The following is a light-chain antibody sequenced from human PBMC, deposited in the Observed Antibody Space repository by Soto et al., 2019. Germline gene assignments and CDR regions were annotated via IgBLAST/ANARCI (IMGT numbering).Light chain of an antibody. CDR2: GAS. CDR1: QSISSR. CDR3: QQYNTYSRT. J-gene: IGKJ1*01. V-gene: IGKV1-5*01. Sequence: DIQMTQSPSTLSASVGDRVTITCRASQSISSRLAWYQQKPGKAPNLLIYGASSLESGVPSRFSGSGYGTEFTLSISSLQPDDFATYYCQQYNTYSRTFGQGTKVEIK.